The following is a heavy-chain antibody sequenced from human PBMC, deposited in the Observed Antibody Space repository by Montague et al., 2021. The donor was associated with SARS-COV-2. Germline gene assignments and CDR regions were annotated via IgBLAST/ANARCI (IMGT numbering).Heavy chain of an antibody. CDR2: FYYTGST. CDR3: AQGRSGFFNPLDY. D-gene: IGHD3-3*01. J-gene: IGHJ4*02. V-gene: IGHV4-39*02. CDR1: DDSITSSTYY. Sequence: SETLSLTCAVSDDSITSSTYYWAWLRQPPGKGLEWIGSFYYTGSTYYNPSLKSRVTMSVDTSKKHFSLNLNSVTAADTAVYYCAQGRSGFFNPLDYWGQGTLVTVSS.